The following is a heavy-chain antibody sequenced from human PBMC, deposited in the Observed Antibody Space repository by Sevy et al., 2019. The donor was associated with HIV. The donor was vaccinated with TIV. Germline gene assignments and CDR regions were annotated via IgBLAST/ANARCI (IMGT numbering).Heavy chain of an antibody. Sequence: GGSLRLSCVASGFTFNSYSLNWVRQAPGKGLEWLAYISSDSDSIYYGKSVKGRVTISRDNAKNSVHLQMSSLRDEDTAVYYCARDGYDLSTGYDYGMDVWGQGTTVTVSS. V-gene: IGHV3-48*02. CDR3: ARDGYDLSTGYDYGMDV. J-gene: IGHJ6*02. CDR2: ISSDSDSI. CDR1: GFTFNSYS. D-gene: IGHD3-9*01.